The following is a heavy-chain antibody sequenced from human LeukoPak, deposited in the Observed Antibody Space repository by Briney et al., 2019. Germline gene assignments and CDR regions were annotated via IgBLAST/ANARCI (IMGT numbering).Heavy chain of an antibody. J-gene: IGHJ2*01. CDR2: INYSGST. CDR1: GGSISYYY. D-gene: IGHD6-13*01. Sequence: SETLSLTCTVSGGSISYYYWSWIRQPPGKGLEWIGYINYSGSTNYNPSLKSRVTISVDTTKNQFSLKLSSVTAADTAVYYCARVYYSSTYDYWYFDLWGRGTLVTVSS. CDR3: ARVYYSSTYDYWYFDL. V-gene: IGHV4-59*01.